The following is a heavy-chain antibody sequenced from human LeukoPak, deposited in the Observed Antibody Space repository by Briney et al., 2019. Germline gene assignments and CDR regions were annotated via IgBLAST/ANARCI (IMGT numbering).Heavy chain of an antibody. D-gene: IGHD3-10*01. CDR1: GGTFSSYA. CDR3: ARESPEYYGSGSYYSGLDY. V-gene: IGHV1-69*13. Sequence: SVKVSCKASGGTFSSYAISWVRQAPGQGLEWMGGVIPIFGTANYAQKFQGRVTITADESTSTAYMELSSLRSEDTAVYYCARESPEYYGSGSYYSGLDYWGQGTLVTVSS. CDR2: VIPIFGTA. J-gene: IGHJ4*02.